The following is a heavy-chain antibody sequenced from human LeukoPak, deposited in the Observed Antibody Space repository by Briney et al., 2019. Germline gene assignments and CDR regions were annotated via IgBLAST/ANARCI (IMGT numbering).Heavy chain of an antibody. CDR3: ARQESNWFDP. CDR2: ISSSSSTI. V-gene: IGHV3-48*04. CDR1: GFTFSSYS. Sequence: GGSLRLSCAASGFTFSSYSMNWVRQAPGKGLERVSYISSSSSTIYYADSVKGRFTISRDNAKISLYLQMISLRAEDTAVYYCARQESNWFDPWGQGTLVTVSS. J-gene: IGHJ5*02.